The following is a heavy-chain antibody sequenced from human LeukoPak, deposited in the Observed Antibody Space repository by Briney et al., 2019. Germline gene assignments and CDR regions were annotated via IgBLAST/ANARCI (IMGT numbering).Heavy chain of an antibody. D-gene: IGHD3-22*01. Sequence: SETLSLSCTVSGYSIISGYYWGGIRQPPGKGLEWIGSIYHSGSTYYNPSLKSRVTISVDTSKNQFSLKLSSVTAADTAMYYCARDHGVHTYYYDSSGYYYGAFDIWGQGTMVTVSS. CDR1: GYSIISGYY. J-gene: IGHJ3*02. CDR3: ARDHGVHTYYYDSSGYYYGAFDI. CDR2: IYHSGST. V-gene: IGHV4-38-2*02.